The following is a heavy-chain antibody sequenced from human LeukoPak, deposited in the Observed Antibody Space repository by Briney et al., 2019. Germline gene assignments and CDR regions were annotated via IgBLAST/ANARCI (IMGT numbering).Heavy chain of an antibody. D-gene: IGHD5-18*01. V-gene: IGHV4-38-2*01. CDR1: GYSISSGYY. J-gene: IGHJ4*02. Sequence: PSETLSLTCAVSGYSISSGYYWGWIRQPPGKGLEWIGSIYHSGSTNYNPSLKSRVTISVDTAKNQFSLKLSYVTAADTAVYYCARGGYSYGYDDDFDYWGQGTLVTVSS. CDR3: ARGGYSYGYDDDFDY. CDR2: IYHSGST.